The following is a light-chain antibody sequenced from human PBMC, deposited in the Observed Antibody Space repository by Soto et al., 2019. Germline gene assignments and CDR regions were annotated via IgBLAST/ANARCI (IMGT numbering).Light chain of an antibody. J-gene: IGKJ2*01. Sequence: DIVITQSPGTLSVSPGERATLSCRASQSISSNLAWYQHKPGQAPRLLIYFASTRATGIPPRFSGSGSGTEFTLTISSLQSDDSAVYYCQQYNNWPPYTFGQGTKLEIK. CDR1: QSISSN. CDR3: QQYNNWPPYT. V-gene: IGKV3-15*01. CDR2: FAS.